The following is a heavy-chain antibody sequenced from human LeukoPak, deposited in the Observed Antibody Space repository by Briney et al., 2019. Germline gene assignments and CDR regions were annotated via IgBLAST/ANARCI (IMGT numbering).Heavy chain of an antibody. J-gene: IGHJ4*02. CDR3: ARDFRAYCGGDCYSTFFDY. V-gene: IGHV3-48*04. D-gene: IGHD2-21*02. CDR2: ISGSSTTI. Sequence: PGGSLRLSCAASGFTFSSYSINWVRQAPGEGLEWVSYISGSSTTIYYADSVRGRFTISRDNTKNSLYLQMNSLRAEDTAVYYCARDFRAYCGGDCYSTFFDYWGQGTLVTVSS. CDR1: GFTFSSYS.